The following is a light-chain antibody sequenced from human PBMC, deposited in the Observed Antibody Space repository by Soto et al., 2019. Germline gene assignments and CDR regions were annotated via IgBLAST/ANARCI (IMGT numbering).Light chain of an antibody. V-gene: IGKV3-15*01. CDR2: HAS. J-gene: IGKJ1*01. CDR3: QQRTNWPPTWT. Sequence: EIVMTQSPATLSVSPGERATLSCRASQSVSNNLAWYQQKPGQAPRLLIYHASTGATGIPARFSGSGSGTELTLTISSVQSEDFAVYYCQQRTNWPPTWTFGQGTKVEIK. CDR1: QSVSNN.